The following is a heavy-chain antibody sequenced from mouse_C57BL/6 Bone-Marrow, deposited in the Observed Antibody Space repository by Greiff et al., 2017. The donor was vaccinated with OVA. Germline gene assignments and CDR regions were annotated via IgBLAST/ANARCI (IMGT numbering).Heavy chain of an antibody. CDR3: AREGDYYGTSAWFAY. Sequence: QVQLQQSGAELVRPGASVKLSCKASGYTFTDYYINWVKQRPGPGLEWIARIYPGSGNTYYNEKFKGKATLTAEKSSSTAYMQLSSLTSEDSAVYFCAREGDYYGTSAWFAYWGQGTLVTVSA. CDR2: IYPGSGNT. J-gene: IGHJ3*01. V-gene: IGHV1-76*01. CDR1: GYTFTDYY. D-gene: IGHD1-1*01.